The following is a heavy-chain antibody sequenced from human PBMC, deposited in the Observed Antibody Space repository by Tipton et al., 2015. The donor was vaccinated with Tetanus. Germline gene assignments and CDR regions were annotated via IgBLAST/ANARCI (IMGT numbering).Heavy chain of an antibody. Sequence: QSGAEVKKPGASVKVSCKASGYTFTSYYMHWVRQAPGQGLEWMGIINPSGGSTSYAQKFQGRVTMTRDTSTSTVYMELSSLRSEDTAVYYCARDRGHGDYSFYFDYWGRGTLVTVSS. CDR3: ARDRGHGDYSFYFDY. CDR2: INPSGGST. D-gene: IGHD4-17*01. CDR1: GYTFTSYY. J-gene: IGHJ4*02. V-gene: IGHV1-46*01.